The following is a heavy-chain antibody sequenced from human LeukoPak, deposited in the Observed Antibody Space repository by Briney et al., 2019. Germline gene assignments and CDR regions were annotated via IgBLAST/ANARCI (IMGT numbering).Heavy chain of an antibody. CDR3: ARGLGQIWRGVNYYFDY. CDR1: GGSISSSSYY. V-gene: IGHV4-39*01. Sequence: PSETLSLTCTVSGGSISSSSYYWGWIRQPPGKGLEWIGSIYYSGSTYYNPSLKSRVTISVDTSKNQISLKLSSVTAADTAVYYCARGLGQIWRGVNYYFDYWGQGTLVTVSS. J-gene: IGHJ4*02. D-gene: IGHD3-10*01. CDR2: IYYSGST.